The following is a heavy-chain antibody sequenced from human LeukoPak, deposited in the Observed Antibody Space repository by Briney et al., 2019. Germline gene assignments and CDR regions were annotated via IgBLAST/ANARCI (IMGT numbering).Heavy chain of an antibody. CDR3: ARGHRYYDFWSGYYSY. J-gene: IGHJ4*02. CDR2: INHSGST. CDR1: GGSFSGYY. V-gene: IGHV4-34*01. Sequence: PSETLSLTCAVYGGSFSGYYWSWIRQPPGKGLEWIGEINHSGSTNYNPSLKSRVTISVDTSKNQFSLKLSSVTAADTAVYYCARGHRYYDFWSGYYSYWGQGTRVTVAS. D-gene: IGHD3-3*01.